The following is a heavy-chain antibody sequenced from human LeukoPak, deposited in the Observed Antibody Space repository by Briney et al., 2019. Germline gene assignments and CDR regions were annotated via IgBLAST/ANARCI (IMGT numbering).Heavy chain of an antibody. V-gene: IGHV4-39*01. CDR2: IYYSGST. Sequence: PSETLSLTCTVSGGSISSSSHYWGWIRQPPGKGLEWIGSIYYSGSTYSKPSLKSRVTISVDASKNQFSLKLTSVTAADTAVYYCARHSAHSSTNDAFDLWGQGTLVTVSS. J-gene: IGHJ3*01. D-gene: IGHD6-13*01. CDR3: ARHSAHSSTNDAFDL. CDR1: GGSISSSSHY.